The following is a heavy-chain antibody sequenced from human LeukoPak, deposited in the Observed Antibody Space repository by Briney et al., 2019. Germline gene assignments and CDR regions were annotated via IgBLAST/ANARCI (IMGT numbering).Heavy chain of an antibody. V-gene: IGHV4-59*01. D-gene: IGHD5-12*01. CDR1: GGSISTYY. J-gene: IGHJ4*02. CDR2: MYCSGSS. CDR3: ARYGLLRGYDY. Sequence: SETLSLTCTVSGGSISTYYWSWIRQPPGKGLEWIGYMYCSGSSNYNPSLKSRVTISVDTSKNQFSLNLSSVTAADTAVYYCARYGLLRGYDYWGQGTLVTVSS.